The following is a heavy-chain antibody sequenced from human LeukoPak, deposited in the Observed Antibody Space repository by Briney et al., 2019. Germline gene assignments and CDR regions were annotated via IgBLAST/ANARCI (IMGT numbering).Heavy chain of an antibody. Sequence: GRSLRLSCAASGFTFSSYAMHWVRQAPGKGLEWVAVISYDGSNKYYADSVKGRFTISRDNSKNTLYLQMNSLRAEDTAVYYCARDRSYYGFFDIWGQGTMVTVSS. CDR1: GFTFSSYA. J-gene: IGHJ3*02. V-gene: IGHV3-30*14. CDR3: ARDRSYYGFFDI. CDR2: ISYDGSNK. D-gene: IGHD1-26*01.